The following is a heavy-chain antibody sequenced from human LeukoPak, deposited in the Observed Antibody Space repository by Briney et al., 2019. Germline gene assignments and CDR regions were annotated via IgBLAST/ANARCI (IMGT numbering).Heavy chain of an antibody. J-gene: IGHJ4*02. CDR3: AKPSYDSSGYYVDY. CDR2: IKQDGYEK. Sequence: PGGSLRLSCAASGFTFSGYWMSWVRQTPEKGLEWVANIKQDGYEKYYVDSVKGRFTISRDNAKNSLYLQMNSLRAEDTAVYYCAKPSYDSSGYYVDYWGQGTLVTVSS. CDR1: GFTFSGYW. D-gene: IGHD3-22*01. V-gene: IGHV3-7*01.